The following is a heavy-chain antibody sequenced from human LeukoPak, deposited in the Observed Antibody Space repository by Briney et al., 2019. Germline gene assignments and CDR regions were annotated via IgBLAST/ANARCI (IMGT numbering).Heavy chain of an antibody. J-gene: IGHJ4*02. CDR2: IKEDGSAK. D-gene: IGHD3-22*01. V-gene: IGHV3-7*01. CDR3: AGFGGYDSSDY. Sequence: VANIKEDGSAKYYVDSVKGRFTISRDNAKNSLYLQMNSLRAEDAAVYYCAGFGGYDSSDYWGQGTLVTVSS.